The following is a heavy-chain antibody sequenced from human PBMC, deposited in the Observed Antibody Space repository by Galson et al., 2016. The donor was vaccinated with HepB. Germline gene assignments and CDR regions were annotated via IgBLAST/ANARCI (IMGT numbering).Heavy chain of an antibody. V-gene: IGHV3-23*01. J-gene: IGHJ6*02. CDR2: ISGSGDST. CDR3: AKEMTTVQSFGMDV. D-gene: IGHD4-11*01. CDR1: RFRITNYA. Sequence: SLRLSCAASRFRITNYAMSWVRQAPGKGLEWVSLISGSGDSTYYAASVKGRFTISRDNSKNTLSLQMNSLRADDTATYYCAKEMTTVQSFGMDVWGQGTTVTVSS.